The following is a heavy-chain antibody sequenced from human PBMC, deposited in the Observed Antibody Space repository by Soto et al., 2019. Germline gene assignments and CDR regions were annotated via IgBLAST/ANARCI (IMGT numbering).Heavy chain of an antibody. CDR1: GGSISSYF. CDR3: ARLILTGYYLFAP. D-gene: IGHD3-9*01. J-gene: IGHJ5*02. Sequence: PSETLSLTCTVSGGSISSYFWSWIWQPPGKGLEWIGYIYYSGSTNYNPSLKSRVTISVDTSKNQFSLKLSSVTAADTAVYYCARLILTGYYLFAPRGQGTLVTVSS. V-gene: IGHV4-59*01. CDR2: IYYSGST.